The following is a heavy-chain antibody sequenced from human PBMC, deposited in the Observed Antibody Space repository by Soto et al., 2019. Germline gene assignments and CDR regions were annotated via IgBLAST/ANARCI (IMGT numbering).Heavy chain of an antibody. V-gene: IGHV3-23*01. J-gene: IGHJ4*02. CDR3: ARTDKYNSQSSGWANRFDY. D-gene: IGHD6-19*01. CDR1: GFIFSNYA. Sequence: EVQLLESGGDLVQPGGSLRLSCAASGFIFSNYAMTWVRQAPGKGPEWVPTFTSGGSTYYRDTVKGRFTISRDNSKNTLYLQMNSLRAEDTAVYYCARTDKYNSQSSGWANRFDYWGQGTLVTVSS. CDR2: FTSGGST.